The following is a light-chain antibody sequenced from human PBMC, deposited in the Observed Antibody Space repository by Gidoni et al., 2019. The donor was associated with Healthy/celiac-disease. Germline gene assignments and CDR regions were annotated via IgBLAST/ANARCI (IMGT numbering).Light chain of an antibody. J-gene: IGLJ2*01. V-gene: IGLV1-51*01. Sequence: QSVFTPPPSVSAAPGQKVTISCSGSSSNIGNNYVSWYQQLPGTAPKLLIYDNNKRPSGIPDRFSGSKSGTSATLGITGLQTGDEADYYCGTWDSSLSAVVFGGGTKLTV. CDR2: DNN. CDR1: SSNIGNNY. CDR3: GTWDSSLSAVV.